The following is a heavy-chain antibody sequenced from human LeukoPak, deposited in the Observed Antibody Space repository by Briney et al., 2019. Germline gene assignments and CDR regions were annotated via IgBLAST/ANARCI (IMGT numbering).Heavy chain of an antibody. J-gene: IGHJ4*02. Sequence: SETLSLTCSVSGGSITSYYWSWIRQPPGKGLEWIGYISDGGSTNYNPSLKSRVSISVDTSKNQFSLKLSSVTAADTAVYFCARASTTFDDWGQGTLV. V-gene: IGHV4-59*01. D-gene: IGHD1-14*01. CDR1: GGSITSYY. CDR3: ARASTTFDD. CDR2: ISDGGST.